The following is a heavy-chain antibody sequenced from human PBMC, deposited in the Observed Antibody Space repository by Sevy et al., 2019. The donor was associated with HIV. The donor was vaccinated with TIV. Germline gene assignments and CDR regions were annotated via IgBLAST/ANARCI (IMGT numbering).Heavy chain of an antibody. Sequence: ASVKVSCKVSGYTLTELSMHWVRQAPGKGLEWMGGFDPEDGETIYAQTFQGRVTMTEETSTATAYMELSSLRSEDTAVYYCATGPVTTLNFDYWGQGTLVTVSS. D-gene: IGHD4-17*01. CDR3: ATGPVTTLNFDY. V-gene: IGHV1-24*01. CDR2: FDPEDGET. CDR1: GYTLTELS. J-gene: IGHJ4*02.